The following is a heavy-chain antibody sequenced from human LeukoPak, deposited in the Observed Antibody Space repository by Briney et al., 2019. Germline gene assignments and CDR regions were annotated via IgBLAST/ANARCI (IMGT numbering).Heavy chain of an antibody. CDR1: GGSISSYY. D-gene: IGHD6-13*01. CDR2: IYYSGST. V-gene: IGHV4-59*01. Sequence: SETLSLTCTVSGGSISSYYWSWIRQPPGKGLEWIGYIYYSGSTNYNPSLKRRVTISVDTSKNQFSLKLSSVTAADTAVYYCARSRTDSSSSRGWFDPWGQGTLVTVSS. CDR3: ARSRTDSSSSRGWFDP. J-gene: IGHJ5*02.